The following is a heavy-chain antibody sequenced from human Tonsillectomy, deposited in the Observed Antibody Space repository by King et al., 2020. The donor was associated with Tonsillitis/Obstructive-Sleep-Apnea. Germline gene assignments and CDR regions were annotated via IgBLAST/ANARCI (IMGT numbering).Heavy chain of an antibody. CDR2: FVPLFTTA. Sequence: QVQLVESGAEVKKPGSSVKVSCKTSGGTFSIYAITWVRQAPGQGLEWMGGFVPLFTTANYAQKFQGRVTITADESTSTACMELSSLRSEDTAVYYCATRPPLYSSGWQHDAFDIWGQGTMVTVSS. J-gene: IGHJ3*02. CDR1: GGTFSIYA. D-gene: IGHD6-19*01. CDR3: ATRPPLYSSGWQHDAFDI. V-gene: IGHV1-69*01.